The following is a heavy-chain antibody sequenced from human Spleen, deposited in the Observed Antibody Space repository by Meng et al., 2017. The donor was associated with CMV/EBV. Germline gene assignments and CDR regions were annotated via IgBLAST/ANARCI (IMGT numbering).Heavy chain of an antibody. CDR3: ARPYGGNSQGAFDI. D-gene: IGHD4-23*01. J-gene: IGHJ3*02. CDR2: ITTRSSNI. CDR1: GFTFSSYS. V-gene: IGHV3-21*06. Sequence: GESLKISCAASGFTFSSYSMDWVRQAPGKGLEWVSCITTRSSNIYYSDSMKGRFTISRDDANNLLYLQMNSLRAEDTAVYYCARPYGGNSQGAFDIWGQGTMVTVSS.